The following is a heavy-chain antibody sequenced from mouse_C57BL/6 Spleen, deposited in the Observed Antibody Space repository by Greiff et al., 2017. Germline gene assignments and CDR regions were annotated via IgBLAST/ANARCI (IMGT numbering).Heavy chain of an antibody. D-gene: IGHD1-1*01. J-gene: IGHJ2*01. V-gene: IGHV1-80*01. CDR1: GYAFSSYW. CDR2: IYPGDGDT. Sequence: QVQLQQSGAELVKPGASVKISCKASGYAFSSYWMNWVKQRPGKGLEWIGQIYPGDGDTNYNGKFKGKATLTADKSSSTAYMQLSSLTSEDSAVYFCARTSITTVVAPYFDYWGQGTTLTVSS. CDR3: ARTSITTVVAPYFDY.